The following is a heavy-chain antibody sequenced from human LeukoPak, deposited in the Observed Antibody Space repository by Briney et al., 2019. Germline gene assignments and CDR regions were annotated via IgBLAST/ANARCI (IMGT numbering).Heavy chain of an antibody. J-gene: IGHJ5*02. Sequence: PGGSLRLSCAASGFTFSSYWMSWVRQAPGKGLEWVANIKQDGSQKYYVDSVKGRFSISGDNAKNSLYLQMNSLRAEDTAVYHCARIYYDSWSGYSWFDPWGQGILVTVSS. CDR2: IKQDGSQK. D-gene: IGHD3-3*01. V-gene: IGHV3-7*01. CDR1: GFTFSSYW. CDR3: ARIYYDSWSGYSWFDP.